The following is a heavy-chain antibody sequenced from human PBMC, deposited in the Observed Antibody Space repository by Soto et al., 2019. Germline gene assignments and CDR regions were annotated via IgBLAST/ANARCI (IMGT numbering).Heavy chain of an antibody. CDR1: GFTFSSYA. CDR3: ARGLRQLIGVAAGGQNYYYYGMDV. J-gene: IGHJ6*02. Sequence: PGGSLRLSCAASGFTFSSYAMHWVRQAPGKGLEWVAVISYDGSNKYYADSVKGRFTISRDNSKNTLYLQMNSLRAEDTAVYYCARGLRQLIGVAAGGQNYYYYGMDVWGQGTTVTVSS. D-gene: IGHD6-13*01. V-gene: IGHV3-30-3*01. CDR2: ISYDGSNK.